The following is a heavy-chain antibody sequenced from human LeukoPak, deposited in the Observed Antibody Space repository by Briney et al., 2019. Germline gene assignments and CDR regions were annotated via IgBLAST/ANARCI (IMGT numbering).Heavy chain of an antibody. CDR3: STGTDLDY. CDR1: GFTFSSYV. CDR2: ISYDGSNK. D-gene: IGHD1-7*01. V-gene: IGHV3-30-3*01. J-gene: IGHJ4*02. Sequence: GGSLRLSCAASGFTFSSYVMHWVRQAPGKGLEWVAVISYDGSNKYYADSVKGRFTISRDNSKNTLYLQMSSLRAEDTAVYYCSTGTDLDYWGQGTLVTVSS.